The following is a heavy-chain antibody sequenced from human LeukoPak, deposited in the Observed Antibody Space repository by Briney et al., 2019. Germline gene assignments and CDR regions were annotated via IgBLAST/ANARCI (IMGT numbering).Heavy chain of an antibody. CDR3: AREEQLVHLDY. CDR2: IKQDGSEK. J-gene: IGHJ4*02. Sequence: SGGSLRLSCVASGFPFSSYWMTWVRQAPGKGLEWVANIKQDGSEKYYVDSVKGRFTISRDNAKNSLYLQMNSLRAEDTAVYYCAREEQLVHLDYWGQGTLVTVSS. V-gene: IGHV3-7*01. D-gene: IGHD6-6*01. CDR1: GFPFSSYW.